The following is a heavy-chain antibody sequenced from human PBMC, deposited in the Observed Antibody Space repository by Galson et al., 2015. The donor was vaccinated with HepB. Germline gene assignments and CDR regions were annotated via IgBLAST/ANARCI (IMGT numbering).Heavy chain of an antibody. Sequence: QSGAEVTKPGESLKISCKGSGYTFISNWIGWVRQMPGKGLEWMGIIWPSDSNVRYSPSFQGQVTISADKSINTAYLQWSSLKASDTAMYFCVRTKAGNGKGGFTEYWGQGTVVTVSS. CDR2: IWPSDSNV. J-gene: IGHJ4*02. CDR1: GYTFISNW. CDR3: VRTKAGNGKGGFTEY. V-gene: IGHV5-51*01. D-gene: IGHD6-19*01.